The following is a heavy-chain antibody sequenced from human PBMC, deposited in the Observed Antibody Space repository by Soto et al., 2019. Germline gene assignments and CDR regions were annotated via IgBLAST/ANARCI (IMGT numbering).Heavy chain of an antibody. CDR2: IKSDGSIT. CDR3: AGNMQLAY. D-gene: IGHD6-13*01. V-gene: IGHV3-74*01. CDR1: DGSISSYY. J-gene: IGHJ4*02. Sequence: LSHTCTFSDGSISSYYWSWIRQPPGKGLVWVSRIKSDGSITNYADSVKGRFTISRDNAKNTLYLQMNSLRVEDMAVYYCAGNMQLAYWGQGTLVTVSS.